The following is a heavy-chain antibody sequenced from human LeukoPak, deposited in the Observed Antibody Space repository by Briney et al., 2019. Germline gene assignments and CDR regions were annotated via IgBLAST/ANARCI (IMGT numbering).Heavy chain of an antibody. V-gene: IGHV3-11*01. Sequence: GGSLRLSCAASGFTFSDYYMSWIRQAPGKGLEWVSYISSSGSTIYYADSVKGRFTISRDNAKNSLYLQMNSLRAEDTAVYYCAREGYGYDSSGYHPYYYYYYMDVWGKGTTVTISS. J-gene: IGHJ6*03. CDR1: GFTFSDYY. CDR2: ISSSGSTI. D-gene: IGHD3-22*01. CDR3: AREGYGYDSSGYHPYYYYYYMDV.